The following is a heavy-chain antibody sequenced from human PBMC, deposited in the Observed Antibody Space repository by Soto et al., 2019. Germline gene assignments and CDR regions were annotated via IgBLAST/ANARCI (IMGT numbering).Heavy chain of an antibody. D-gene: IGHD1-26*01. Sequence: GGSLRLSCAASGFTFSSYGMHWVRQAPGKGLEWVAVIWYDGSNKYYADSVKGRFTISRDNSKNTLYLQMNSLRAEDTAVYYCARNGSQFTGAFDIWGQGTMVTVSS. V-gene: IGHV3-33*01. CDR3: ARNGSQFTGAFDI. CDR1: GFTFSSYG. CDR2: IWYDGSNK. J-gene: IGHJ3*02.